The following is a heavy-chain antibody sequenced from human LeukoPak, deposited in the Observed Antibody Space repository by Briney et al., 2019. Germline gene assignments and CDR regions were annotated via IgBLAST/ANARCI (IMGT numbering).Heavy chain of an antibody. CDR1: GFTFSDYY. CDR2: ISSSGSTI. V-gene: IGHV3-11*01. CDR3: AKDWGMVRGVLNWFDP. D-gene: IGHD3-10*01. Sequence: GGSLRLSCAASGFTFSDYYMSWIRQAPGKGLEWVSYISSSGSTIYYADSVKGRFTISRDNAKNTLYLQMNSLRAEDTAVYYCAKDWGMVRGVLNWFDPWGQGTLVTVSS. J-gene: IGHJ5*02.